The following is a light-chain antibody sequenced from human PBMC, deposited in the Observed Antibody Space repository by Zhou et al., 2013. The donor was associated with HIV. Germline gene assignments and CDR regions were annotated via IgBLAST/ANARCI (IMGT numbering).Light chain of an antibody. CDR2: DAS. J-gene: IGKJ4*01. CDR3: QQRSNWPLT. CDR1: QSVSSSY. V-gene: IGKV3D-20*02. Sequence: EIVLTQSPATLSLSPGERATLSCGASQSVSSSYLAWYQQKPGLAPRLLMYDASSRATGIPARFSGSGSETNFTLTISSLEPEDFAVYYCQQRSNWPLTFGGGTKVEIK.